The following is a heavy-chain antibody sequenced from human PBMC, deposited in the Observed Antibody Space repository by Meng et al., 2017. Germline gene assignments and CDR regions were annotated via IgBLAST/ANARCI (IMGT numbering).Heavy chain of an antibody. CDR1: GYTFTSYA. J-gene: IGHJ2*01. Sequence: VHVAQPGHEVKNPGASVKVSCTPSGYTFTSYAMHWVRQAPGQRLEWMGWINAGNGNTKYSQKFQGRVTITRETSASTAYMELSSLRSEDTAVYYCATDGQDSSGYYSWYFDLWGRGTLVTVSS. CDR3: ATDGQDSSGYYSWYFDL. D-gene: IGHD3-22*01. V-gene: IGHV1-3*01. CDR2: INAGNGNT.